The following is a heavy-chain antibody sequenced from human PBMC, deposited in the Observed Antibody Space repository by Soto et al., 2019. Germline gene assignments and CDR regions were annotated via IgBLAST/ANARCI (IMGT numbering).Heavy chain of an antibody. V-gene: IGHV4-61*01. CDR2: IYYSGST. CDR3: ARDVYSSGWYAQGVYYGMDV. CDR1: GGSVSSGSYY. J-gene: IGHJ6*02. Sequence: SETLSLTCTVSGGSVSSGSYYWSWIRQPPGKGLEWIGYIYYSGSTNYNPSLKSRVTISVDTSKNQFSLKLSSVTAADTAVYYCARDVYSSGWYAQGVYYGMDVWGQGTTVTVSS. D-gene: IGHD6-19*01.